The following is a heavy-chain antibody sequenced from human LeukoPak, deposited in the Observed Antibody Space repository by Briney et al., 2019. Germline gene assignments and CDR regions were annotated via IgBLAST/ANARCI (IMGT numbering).Heavy chain of an antibody. J-gene: IGHJ5*02. D-gene: IGHD6-19*01. CDR2: IYHSGST. Sequence: SETLSLTCTVSVYSIRRGYYWGWIRQPPGKGLEWIGSIYHSGSTYYNPSLKSRVTISVDTPKNQFSLKLSSVTAAYTAVYYCARDSIAVAFDPWGQGTLVTVSS. CDR3: ARDSIAVAFDP. CDR1: VYSIRRGYY. V-gene: IGHV4-38-2*02.